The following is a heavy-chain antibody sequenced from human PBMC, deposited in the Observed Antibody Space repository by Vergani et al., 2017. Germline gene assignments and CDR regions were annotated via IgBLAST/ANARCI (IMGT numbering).Heavy chain of an antibody. Sequence: EVQLVESGGGLVQPGRSLRLSCAASGFTFDDYAMHWVRQAPGKGLEWVSGISWNSGSIGYADSVKGRFTISRDNAKNSLYLQMNSLRAEETALYYCAKDSRPYYDSSGYYYRYFQHWGQGTLVTVSS. CDR2: ISWNSGSI. CDR1: GFTFDDYA. CDR3: AKDSRPYYDSSGYYYRYFQH. J-gene: IGHJ1*01. V-gene: IGHV3-9*01. D-gene: IGHD3-22*01.